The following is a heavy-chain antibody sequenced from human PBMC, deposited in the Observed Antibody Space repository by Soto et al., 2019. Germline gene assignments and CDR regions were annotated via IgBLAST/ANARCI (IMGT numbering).Heavy chain of an antibody. V-gene: IGHV3-48*01. CDR2: ISSTSSTI. Sequence: EVQLVESGGGLVQPGGSLRLSCAASGFTFSGYSLNWVRQAPGKGLEWVSYISSTSSTIYYADSVKGRFTISRDNAKNSLYLQMNTLRAEDTAVYYCARVVGGSYGGYYYYYGMDGWGQGTTVTVSS. J-gene: IGHJ6*02. CDR3: ARVVGGSYGGYYYYYGMDG. CDR1: GFTFSGYS. D-gene: IGHD1-26*01.